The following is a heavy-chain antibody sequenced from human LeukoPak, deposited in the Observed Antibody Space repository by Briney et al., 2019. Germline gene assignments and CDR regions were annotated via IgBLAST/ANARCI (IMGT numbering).Heavy chain of an antibody. CDR3: ARGHYALDV. V-gene: IGHV3-7*03. Sequence: GGSLRLSCAASGFTFSDYSMTWVRQAPGKGLEWVANIKQDGSEKYYVDSVKGRFTISRDNAKNSLYLQMNSLRAEDTAVYFCARGHYALDVWGQGTTVTVSS. CDR1: GFTFSDYS. CDR2: IKQDGSEK. J-gene: IGHJ6*02.